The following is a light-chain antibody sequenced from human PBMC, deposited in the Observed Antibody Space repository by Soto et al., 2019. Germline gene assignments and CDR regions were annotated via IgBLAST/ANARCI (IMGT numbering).Light chain of an antibody. J-gene: IGLJ2*01. V-gene: IGLV2-14*03. CDR2: DVS. Sequence: QSALTQPASVSGSPGQSITISCTGTSSDVGGYNYVSWYQQHPGKAPKLMIYDVSYLPSGVSNRFSGSKSGNTASLPISGLQAEDEADYYCSSYTSSTTLVLGGGTRLTVL. CDR1: SSDVGGYNY. CDR3: SSYTSSTTLV.